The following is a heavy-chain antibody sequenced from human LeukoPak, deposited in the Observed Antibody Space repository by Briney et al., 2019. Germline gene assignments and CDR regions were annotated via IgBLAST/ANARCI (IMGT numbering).Heavy chain of an antibody. V-gene: IGHV4-61*02. CDR2: IYTSGST. D-gene: IGHD6-6*01. CDR3: ARGGIAARPDY. J-gene: IGHJ4*02. Sequence: SETLSLTCTVSGGSISSSSYYWGWIRQPAGKGLEWIGRIYTSGSTNYNPSLKSRVTMSVDTSKNQFSLKLSSVTAADTAVYYCARGGIAARPDYWGQGTLVTVSS. CDR1: GGSISSSSYY.